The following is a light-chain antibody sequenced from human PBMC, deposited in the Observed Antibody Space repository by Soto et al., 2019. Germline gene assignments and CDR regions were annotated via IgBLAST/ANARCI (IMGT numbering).Light chain of an antibody. V-gene: IGKV3-15*01. CDR3: QQYHNWPPQYT. J-gene: IGKJ2*01. Sequence: EIVMTQSPVTLSESPGERATLSCRASQTVASNVAWYQQKPGQAPRLLIHGASTRATGVSARFSGSGSGTEFTLTISSLQSEDFAVYYCQQYHNWPPQYTFGQGTKLQIK. CDR2: GAS. CDR1: QTVASN.